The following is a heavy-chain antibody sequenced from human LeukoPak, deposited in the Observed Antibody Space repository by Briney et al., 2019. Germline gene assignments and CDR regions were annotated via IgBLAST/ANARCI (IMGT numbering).Heavy chain of an antibody. V-gene: IGHV3-48*04. Sequence: GGSLRLSYGASGFIFRSYSMNWVRQAPGKGLQWISYITADSGTIRYADSVKGRFTISRDNARNSVYLQMNSLRVEDTAVYYCARTIYGASKGEFDYWGQGTLVTVSP. J-gene: IGHJ4*02. CDR1: GFIFRSYS. D-gene: IGHD4-17*01. CDR2: ITADSGTI. CDR3: ARTIYGASKGEFDY.